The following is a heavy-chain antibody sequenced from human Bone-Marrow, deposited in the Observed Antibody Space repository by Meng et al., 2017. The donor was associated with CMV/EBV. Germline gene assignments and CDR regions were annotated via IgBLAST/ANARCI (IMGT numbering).Heavy chain of an antibody. Sequence: GGSLRLSCAASGFTVSSNYMSWVRQAPGKGLEWVSVIYSGGSTYYADSVKGRFTISRDNSKNTLYLQMNSLRAEDTAVYYCARDITPYYYYYGMDVWGQGTTVTVSS. D-gene: IGHD3-3*01. CDR2: IYSGGST. J-gene: IGHJ6*02. CDR3: ARDITPYYYYYGMDV. V-gene: IGHV3-53*05. CDR1: GFTVSSNY.